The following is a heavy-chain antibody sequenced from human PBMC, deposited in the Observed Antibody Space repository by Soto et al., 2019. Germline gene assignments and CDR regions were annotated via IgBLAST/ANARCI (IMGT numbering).Heavy chain of an antibody. Sequence: VRPMRLPCGAAGFTVRGYAMSWVRQAPGKGLEWVSAISGSGGSTYYADSVKGRFTISRDNSKNTLYLQMNSLRAEDTAVYYCAKDLIAAAGFFDIWGQGTMVTVSS. D-gene: IGHD6-13*01. V-gene: IGHV3-23*01. CDR2: ISGSGGST. CDR1: GFTVRGYA. J-gene: IGHJ3*02. CDR3: AKDLIAAAGFFDI.